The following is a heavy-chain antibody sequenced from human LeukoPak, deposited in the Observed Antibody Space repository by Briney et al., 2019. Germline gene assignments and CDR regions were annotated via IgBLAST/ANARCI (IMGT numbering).Heavy chain of an antibody. CDR2: ISAYNGDT. V-gene: IGHV1-18*01. Sequence: ASVKVSCRASGYTFSSYGVNWVRQAPGQGLAWMGWISAYNGDTSSAQTLQGRNTMTTDTSTNTAYKELKSLTSDDTAVYYCASRAGNSFHGFDVWGQGTMVTVSS. CDR3: ASRAGNSFHGFDV. J-gene: IGHJ3*01. CDR1: GYTFSSYG. D-gene: IGHD4-23*01.